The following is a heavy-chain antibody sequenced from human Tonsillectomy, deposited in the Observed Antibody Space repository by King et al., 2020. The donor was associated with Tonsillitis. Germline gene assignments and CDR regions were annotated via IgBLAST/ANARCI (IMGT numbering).Heavy chain of an antibody. CDR2: VSYKGNT. CDR3: ARRNVEVAGHFDR. D-gene: IGHD6-19*01. V-gene: IGHV4-39*01. CDR1: GGSISRASDS. Sequence: QLQESGPAVLRPSETLSLTCSVSGGSISRASDSWGWIRQSPGKGLEWIGSVSYKGNTNYHPSLKSRVTISGDTFKNQLSLNLNSVTAADTGIYYCARRNVEVAGHFDRWGQGTLVTVSS. J-gene: IGHJ4*02.